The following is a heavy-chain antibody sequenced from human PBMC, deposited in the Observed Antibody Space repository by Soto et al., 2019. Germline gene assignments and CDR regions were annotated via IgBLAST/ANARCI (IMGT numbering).Heavy chain of an antibody. Sequence: PSETLSLTCTVSGGSISSSSYYWGWIRQPPGKGLEWIGSIYYSGSTYHNPSLKSRVTISVDTSKNQFSLKLSSVTAADTAVYYCASKDTAMVRDYYYYYGMDVWGQGTTVT. D-gene: IGHD5-18*01. J-gene: IGHJ6*02. CDR1: GGSISSSSYY. V-gene: IGHV4-39*01. CDR3: ASKDTAMVRDYYYYYGMDV. CDR2: IYYSGST.